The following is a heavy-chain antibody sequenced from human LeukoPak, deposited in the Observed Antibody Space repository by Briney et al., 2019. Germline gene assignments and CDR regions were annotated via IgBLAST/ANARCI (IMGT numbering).Heavy chain of an antibody. CDR1: GVTFINYT. CDR2: ISSSSSTI. J-gene: IGHJ6*02. D-gene: IGHD4-4*01. Sequence: GGSLRLSCVGSGVTFINYTMNWVRQAPGKGLEWVSYISSSSSTIYYADSVKGRFTISRDNAKNSLYLQMNSLRDEDTAVYYCARVLSSNYFYYYGMDVWGQGTTVTVSS. CDR3: ARVLSSNYFYYYGMDV. V-gene: IGHV3-48*02.